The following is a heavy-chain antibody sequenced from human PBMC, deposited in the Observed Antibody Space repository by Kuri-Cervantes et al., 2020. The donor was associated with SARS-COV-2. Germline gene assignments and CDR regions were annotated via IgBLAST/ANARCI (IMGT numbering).Heavy chain of an antibody. CDR2: ISGSGGST. V-gene: IGHV3-23*01. CDR1: GYSISSGYY. J-gene: IGHJ4*02. Sequence: ETLSLTCTVSGYSISSGYYWGWIRQPPGKGLEWVSAISGSGGSTYYADSVKGRFTISRDNSKNTLYLQMNSLRAEDTAVYYCARDRYWGQGTLVTVSS. CDR3: ARDRY.